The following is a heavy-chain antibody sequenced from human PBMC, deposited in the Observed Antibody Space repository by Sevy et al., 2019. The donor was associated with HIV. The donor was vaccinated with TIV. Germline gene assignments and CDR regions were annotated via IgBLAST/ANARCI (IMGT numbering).Heavy chain of an antibody. V-gene: IGHV3-33*01. CDR2: IWYDGSNK. CDR1: GFTFSDYG. D-gene: IGHD3-10*01. CDR3: ARSLYYYGSGSEDALDI. J-gene: IGHJ3*02. Sequence: GSLRLSCAASGFTFSDYGMHWVRQAPGKGLEWVAAIWYDGSNKYYADSVKGRFTVSRDNSKNTLYLQMNSLRAEDTAVYYCARSLYYYGSGSEDALDIWGQGTMVTVSS.